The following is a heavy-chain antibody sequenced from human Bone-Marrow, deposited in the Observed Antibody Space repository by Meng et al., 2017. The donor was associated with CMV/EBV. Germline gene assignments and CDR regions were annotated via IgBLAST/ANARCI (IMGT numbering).Heavy chain of an antibody. CDR2: IYTGGST. J-gene: IGHJ3*02. V-gene: IGHV3-53*01. CDR1: GFTVNTNY. CDR3: ARVIGDI. Sequence: SLRLSCAASGFTVNTNYMNWVRQAPGKGLEWVSVIYTGGSTSYADSLKGRFTISRDNSKNTLYLQMNSLRAEDTAVYYCARVIGDIWGQGTMVTVSS.